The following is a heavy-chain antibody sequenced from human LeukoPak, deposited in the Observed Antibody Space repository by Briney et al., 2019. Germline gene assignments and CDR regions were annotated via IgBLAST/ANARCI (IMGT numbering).Heavy chain of an antibody. CDR3: ARNPQLPHHDAFDI. V-gene: IGHV3-21*01. D-gene: IGHD2-2*01. J-gene: IGHJ3*02. Sequence: PGGSLRLSCAASGFTFSSYSMNWVRQAPGKGLEWVSSISSSSSYIYYADSVKGRFTISRDNAKNSLYLQMNSLGAEDTAVYYCARNPQLPHHDAFDIWGQGTMVTVSS. CDR1: GFTFSSYS. CDR2: ISSSSSYI.